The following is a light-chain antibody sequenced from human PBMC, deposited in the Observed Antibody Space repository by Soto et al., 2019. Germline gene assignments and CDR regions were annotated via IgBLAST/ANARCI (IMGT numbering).Light chain of an antibody. CDR3: CSYAGYTAFAVV. V-gene: IGLV2-23*02. Sequence: QSVLTQPASVSGSPGQSITISCTGTSSDVGIYNLVSWYQQYPGKAPKLLIYEVSKRPSGVSNRFSGSKSGNTASLTISGLQAEDEAVFFCCSYAGYTAFAVVFGGGTQLTVL. CDR2: EVS. CDR1: SSDVGIYNL. J-gene: IGLJ3*02.